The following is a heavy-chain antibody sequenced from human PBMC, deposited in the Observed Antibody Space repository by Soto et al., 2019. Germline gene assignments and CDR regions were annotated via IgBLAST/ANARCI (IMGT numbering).Heavy chain of an antibody. D-gene: IGHD5-18*01. J-gene: IGHJ4*02. Sequence: SVKVSCKASGGTFSSYAISWVRQAPGQGLEWMGGIIPIFGTANYAQKFQGRVTITADESTSTAYMELSSLRSEDTAVYYCASSLGYSYGLADYWGQGTLVTVSS. CDR3: ASSLGYSYGLADY. CDR1: GGTFSSYA. CDR2: IIPIFGTA. V-gene: IGHV1-69*13.